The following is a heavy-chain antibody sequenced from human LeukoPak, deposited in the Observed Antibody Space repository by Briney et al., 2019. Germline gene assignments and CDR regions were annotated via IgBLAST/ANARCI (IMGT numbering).Heavy chain of an antibody. CDR2: ISGSGGST. Sequence: QTGGSLRLSCAASGFTFSSYAMSWVRQAPGKGLEWVSAISGSGGSTYYADSVKGRFTISRDNSKNTLYLQMNSLRAEDTAVYYCAKDQLQDFWSGYSSDYWGQGTLVTVSS. D-gene: IGHD3-3*01. CDR1: GFTFSSYA. V-gene: IGHV3-23*01. CDR3: AKDQLQDFWSGYSSDY. J-gene: IGHJ4*02.